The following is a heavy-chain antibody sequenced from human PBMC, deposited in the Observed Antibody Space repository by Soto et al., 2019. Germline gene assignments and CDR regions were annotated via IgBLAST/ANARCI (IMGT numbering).Heavy chain of an antibody. CDR1: GFTFSSYS. Sequence: EVQLVESWGGLVKPGGSLRLSCAASGFTFSSYSMNWVRQAPGKGLEWVSSISSSSSYIYYADSVKGRFTISRDNAKNSLYLKMNSLRAEDTAAYYWARDKGHYSGAAIYFDYWGQGTLVTVSS. CDR2: ISSSSSYI. CDR3: ARDKGHYSGAAIYFDY. J-gene: IGHJ4*02. V-gene: IGHV3-21*01. D-gene: IGHD4-17*01.